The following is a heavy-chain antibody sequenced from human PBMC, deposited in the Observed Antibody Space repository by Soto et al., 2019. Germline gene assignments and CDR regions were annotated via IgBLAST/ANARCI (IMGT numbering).Heavy chain of an antibody. D-gene: IGHD2-15*01. Sequence: GGSLRLSCAASGFTFSSYAMHWVRQAPGKGLVWVAVISYDGSNKYYADSVKGRFTISRDNSKNTLYLQMNSLRAEDTAVYYCAREIVVVVAAQPLAYWTQAT. CDR1: GFTFSSYA. CDR2: ISYDGSNK. CDR3: AREIVVVVAAQPLAY. J-gene: IGHJ4*02. V-gene: IGHV3-30-3*01.